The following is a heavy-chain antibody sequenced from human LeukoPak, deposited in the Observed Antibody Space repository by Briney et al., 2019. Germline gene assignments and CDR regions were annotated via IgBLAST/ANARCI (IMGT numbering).Heavy chain of an antibody. V-gene: IGHV3-74*01. J-gene: IGHJ4*02. CDR3: ARGIYDTFDY. Sequence: PGGSLRLSCAASGFTFSNFWMHWVRQAPGKGLVWVSRIKSDGSSTSYADSVKGRFTISRDNAKNILYLQMNSLRDEDTAVYYCARGIYDTFDYWGQGTLVTVSS. D-gene: IGHD3-22*01. CDR2: IKSDGSST. CDR1: GFTFSNFW.